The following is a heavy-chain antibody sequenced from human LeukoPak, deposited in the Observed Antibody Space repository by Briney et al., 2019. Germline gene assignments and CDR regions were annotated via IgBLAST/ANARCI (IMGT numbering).Heavy chain of an antibody. CDR3: AREGYYGSGSNWFDP. CDR1: SGSFSSSY. D-gene: IGHD3-10*01. Sequence: SETLSLTCAVYSGSFSSSYWSWIRQPPGKGLEWIGYIYYSGSTNYNPSLKSRVTISVDTSENQFSLTVTSVTAADTAVYYCAREGYYGSGSNWFDPWGQGTLVTVSS. J-gene: IGHJ5*02. CDR2: IYYSGST. V-gene: IGHV4-59*01.